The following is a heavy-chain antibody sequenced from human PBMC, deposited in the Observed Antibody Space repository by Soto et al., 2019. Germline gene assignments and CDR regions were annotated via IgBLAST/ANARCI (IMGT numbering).Heavy chain of an antibody. V-gene: IGHV4-59*01. Sequence: PSETLSLTCAVSGGSISSYYWSWIRQPPGKGLEWIGYIYYSGITNYNPSLKSRVTISVDMSKNQFSLKLSSVTAADTAVYYCARGGSSAWHNWFDPWGQGTLVTVSS. D-gene: IGHD6-25*01. J-gene: IGHJ5*02. CDR2: IYYSGIT. CDR1: GGSISSYY. CDR3: ARGGSSAWHNWFDP.